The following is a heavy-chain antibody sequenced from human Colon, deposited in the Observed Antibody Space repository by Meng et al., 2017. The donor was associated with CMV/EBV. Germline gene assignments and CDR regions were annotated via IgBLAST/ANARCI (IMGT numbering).Heavy chain of an antibody. Sequence: GGSLRLSCAASGFTFSSYAMHWVRQAPGKGLEWVAVISYDGSNKYYADSVKGRFTISRDNSKNTLYLQMNSLRAEDTAVYYCARATESSSGYYFDYWGQGTLVTVSS. CDR1: GFTFSSYA. CDR3: ARATESSSGYYFDY. V-gene: IGHV3-30*04. J-gene: IGHJ4*02. D-gene: IGHD6-6*01. CDR2: ISYDGSNK.